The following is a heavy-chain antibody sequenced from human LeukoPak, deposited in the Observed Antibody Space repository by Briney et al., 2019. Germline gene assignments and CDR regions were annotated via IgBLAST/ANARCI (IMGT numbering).Heavy chain of an antibody. V-gene: IGHV6-1*01. Sequence: SQTLSLTCAISGDSVSSNSAAWNWVRQSPSRGLEWLGRTYYRPKWYNNYAVSVKSRITINPDTSKNQFSLQLNSVTPEDTAVYYCTREYELGTPVAYLDYWGQGTPVTVSS. CDR2: TYYRPKWYN. D-gene: IGHD7-27*01. CDR1: GDSVSSNSAA. CDR3: TREYELGTPVAYLDY. J-gene: IGHJ4*02.